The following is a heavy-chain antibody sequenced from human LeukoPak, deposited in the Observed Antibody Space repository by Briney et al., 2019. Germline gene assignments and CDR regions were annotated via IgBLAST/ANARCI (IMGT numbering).Heavy chain of an antibody. Sequence: GGSLRLSCAASGFTFSSYSMNWVRQAPGKGLEWVSSISTSSSYIYYADSVKGRFTISRDNAKNSLYLQMNSLGAEDTAVYYCARVPRSNWNEYWGQGTLVTVSS. V-gene: IGHV3-21*06. CDR3: ARVPRSNWNEY. D-gene: IGHD1-1*01. J-gene: IGHJ4*02. CDR1: GFTFSSYS. CDR2: ISTSSSYI.